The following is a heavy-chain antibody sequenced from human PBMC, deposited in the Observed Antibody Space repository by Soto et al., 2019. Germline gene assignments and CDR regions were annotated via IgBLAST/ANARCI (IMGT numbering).Heavy chain of an antibody. CDR1: GYTFTSYG. D-gene: IGHD3-10*01. CDR3: ARYGSGSYGYYYYGMDV. CDR2: ISAYNGNT. Sequence: QVQLVQSGAEVKKPGASVKVSCKASGYTFTSYGISWVRQAPGQGLEWMGWISAYNGNTNYAQKLQGRVTLTTDTSTSTAYMERRSLRSDDTAVYYCARYGSGSYGYYYYGMDVWGQGTTVTVSS. V-gene: IGHV1-18*01. J-gene: IGHJ6*02.